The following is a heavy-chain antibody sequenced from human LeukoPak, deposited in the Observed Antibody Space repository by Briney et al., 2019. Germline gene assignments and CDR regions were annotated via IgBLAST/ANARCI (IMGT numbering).Heavy chain of an antibody. D-gene: IGHD6-19*01. V-gene: IGHV1-2*02. CDR2: LNPNSGGT. CDR3: ARVKALRAVAGTLIFDY. CDR1: GYTFTGYY. J-gene: IGHJ4*02. Sequence: RASVKVSCKASGYTFTGYYMHWVRQAPGQGLEWMGWLNPNSGGTNYAQKFQGRVTMTRDTSISTAYMELSRLRSDDTAVYYCARVKALRAVAGTLIFDYWGQGTLVTVSS.